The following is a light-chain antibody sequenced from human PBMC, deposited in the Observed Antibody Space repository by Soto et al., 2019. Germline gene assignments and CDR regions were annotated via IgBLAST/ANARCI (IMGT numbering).Light chain of an antibody. V-gene: IGLV1-44*01. CDR3: AAWGDSLNTWV. Sequence: QSVLTHPPSASGTPGQRVTISCSGSSSNIGSNAVSWYQHFPGTAPKVLIYSDDQRPSGVPDRFSGSKSGTSASLAISGLRAEDEGDYFCAAWGDSLNTWVFGGGTK. CDR2: SDD. CDR1: SSNIGSNA. J-gene: IGLJ3*02.